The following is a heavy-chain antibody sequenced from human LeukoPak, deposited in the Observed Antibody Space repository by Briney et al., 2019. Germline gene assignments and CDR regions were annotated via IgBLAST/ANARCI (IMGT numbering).Heavy chain of an antibody. CDR3: AKARYCSSTSCTRSFDY. J-gene: IGHJ4*02. D-gene: IGHD2-2*01. CDR2: NSWNSGSI. V-gene: IGHV3-9*01. CDR1: GFTFDDYA. Sequence: GGSLRLSCAASGFTFDDYAMHWVRQAPGKGLEWVSGNSWNSGSIGYADSVKGRFTISRDNAKNSLYLQMNSLRAEDTALYYCAKARYCSSTSCTRSFDYWGQGTLVTVSS.